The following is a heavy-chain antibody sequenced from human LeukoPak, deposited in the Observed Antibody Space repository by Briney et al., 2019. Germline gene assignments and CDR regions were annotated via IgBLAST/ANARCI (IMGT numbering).Heavy chain of an antibody. V-gene: IGHV3-23*01. D-gene: IGHD6-19*01. J-gene: IGHJ4*02. CDR2: ISGSGDNT. CDR3: AKRSGYTTGWFFDF. CDR1: GFSFSSYA. Sequence: GGSLRLSCAASGFSFSSYAMSWVRQAPGKGLEWVSSISGSGDNTYYAESAKGRFTISRDNSKNTLFLQMNSPRAEDTAVFYCAKRSGYTTGWFFDFWGQGTLVTVSS.